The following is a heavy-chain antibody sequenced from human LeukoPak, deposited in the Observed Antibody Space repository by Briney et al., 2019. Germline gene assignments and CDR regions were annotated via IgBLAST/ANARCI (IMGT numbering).Heavy chain of an antibody. CDR2: ISYDGSNK. V-gene: IGHV3-30-3*01. Sequence: GGSLRLSCAASGFTFSSYAMHWVRQAPGKGLEWVAVISYDGSNKYYADSVKGRFTISRDNSKNTLYLQMNSLRAEDTAVYYCATRGASWYALDYWGQGTLVTVSS. CDR3: ATRGASWYALDY. D-gene: IGHD6-13*01. CDR1: GFTFSSYA. J-gene: IGHJ4*02.